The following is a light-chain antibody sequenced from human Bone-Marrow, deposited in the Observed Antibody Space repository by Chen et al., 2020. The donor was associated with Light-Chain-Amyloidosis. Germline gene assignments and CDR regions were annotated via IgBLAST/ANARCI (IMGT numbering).Light chain of an antibody. CDR2: RDT. V-gene: IGLV3-25*03. CDR3: QSADSSGTYEVI. Sequence: SYELTQPPSVSVSPGQTARITCSGDDLPTKYAYWYQQKPGQAPGLVIHRDTERPSGISERFSGSSSETTATLTISGVQAEDEADYRCQSADSSGTYEVIFGGGTKLTVL. CDR1: DLPTKY. J-gene: IGLJ2*01.